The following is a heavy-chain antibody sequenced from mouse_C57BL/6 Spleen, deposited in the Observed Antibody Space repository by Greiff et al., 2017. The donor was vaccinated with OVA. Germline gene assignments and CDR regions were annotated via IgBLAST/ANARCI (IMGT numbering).Heavy chain of an antibody. CDR3: ARIYYDYESYWYFDV. CDR2: IYWDDDK. D-gene: IGHD2-4*01. Sequence: QVTLKESGPGILQSSQTLSLTCSFSGFSLSTSGMGVSWIRQPSGKGLEWLAHIYWDDDKRYNPSLKSRLTISKDTSRNQVFLKITSVDTADTATYYCARIYYDYESYWYFDVWGTGTTVTVSS. V-gene: IGHV8-12*01. CDR1: GFSLSTSGMG. J-gene: IGHJ1*03.